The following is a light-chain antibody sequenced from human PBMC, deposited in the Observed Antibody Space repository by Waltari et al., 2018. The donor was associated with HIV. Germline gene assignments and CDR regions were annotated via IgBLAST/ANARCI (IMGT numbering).Light chain of an antibody. CDR3: QQYKSYPWT. CDR2: GAS. V-gene: IGKV1-16*01. CDR1: QDIKSY. J-gene: IGKJ1*01. Sequence: DIQMTQSPSTLAASVGDRVTITCRASQDIKSYVAWFQQRPGKAPKSLIYGASSLPSGVPSRFSGSGSGTQFTLTINSLQPEDFATYYCQQYKSYPWTFGQGTKVEIK.